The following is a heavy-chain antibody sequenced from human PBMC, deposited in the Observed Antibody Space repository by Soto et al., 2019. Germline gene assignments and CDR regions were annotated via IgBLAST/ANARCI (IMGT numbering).Heavy chain of an antibody. V-gene: IGHV3-9*01. CDR2: INWNSGNI. CDR3: AKGGGYSLYYYMDV. CDR1: GFTFDDYA. J-gene: IGHJ6*03. Sequence: GGSLRLSCAASGFTFDDYAMHWVRQAPGKGLEWVSSINWNSGNIVYADSVKGRFTISRDNAKNSLYLQMNSLRAEDTALYYCAKGGGYSLYYYMDVWGKGTTVTVSS. D-gene: IGHD3-22*01.